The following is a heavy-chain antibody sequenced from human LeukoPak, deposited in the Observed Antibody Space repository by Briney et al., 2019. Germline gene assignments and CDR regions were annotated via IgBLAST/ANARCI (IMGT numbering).Heavy chain of an antibody. Sequence: SETLSLTCSVSGGSMSNYYWSWIRQPPGKGLEWIGNIFYSGSTNYNPSLKSRVTILVDTSKKQFSLKLRSMTAADTAVYYCARSLYDFWSGYKYWGQGTLVTVSS. CDR1: GGSMSNYY. CDR3: ARSLYDFWSGYKY. CDR2: IFYSGST. J-gene: IGHJ4*02. D-gene: IGHD3-3*01. V-gene: IGHV4-59*01.